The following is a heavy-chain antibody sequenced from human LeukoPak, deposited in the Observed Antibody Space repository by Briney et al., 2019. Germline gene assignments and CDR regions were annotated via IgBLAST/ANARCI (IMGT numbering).Heavy chain of an antibody. Sequence: ASVKVSFKASGYPFTYYYMHWVRQAPGQGVEWMGWINPNDGDTNYAQKFQGRVTMTRDTSISTAHMEVSRLRSDDTAVYYCARANFLYCSSSTCLFDYWGQGTLVTVSS. J-gene: IGHJ4*02. CDR3: ARANFLYCSSSTCLFDY. V-gene: IGHV1-2*02. CDR2: INPNDGDT. CDR1: GYPFTYYY. D-gene: IGHD2-2*01.